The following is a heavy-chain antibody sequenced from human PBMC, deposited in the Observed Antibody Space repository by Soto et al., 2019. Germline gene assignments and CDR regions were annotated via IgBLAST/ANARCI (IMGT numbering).Heavy chain of an antibody. J-gene: IGHJ6*02. V-gene: IGHV4-59*08. Sequence: SETLSLTCTVSGGSISSYYWSWIRQPPGKGLEWIGYIYYSGSTDYDPSLKSRVTISVDTSKNQFSLKLSSVTAADTAVYYCARAQGGEEYLYYYYGMDVWGQGTTVTVSS. CDR3: ARAQGGEEYLYYYYGMDV. D-gene: IGHD3-16*01. CDR2: IYYSGST. CDR1: GGSISSYY.